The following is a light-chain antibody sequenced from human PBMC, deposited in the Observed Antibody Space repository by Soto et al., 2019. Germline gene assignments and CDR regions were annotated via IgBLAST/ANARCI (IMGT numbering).Light chain of an antibody. CDR3: QQYEDSPFT. CDR2: RAS. J-gene: IGKJ3*01. CDR1: QNVANN. Sequence: EKVMTQSPATLSVSPGERVTLSCRASQNVANNLAWYQQKPGQPPRLLIFRASTRATGVAARFSGSGSGTEFTLTISGLQSEDFAVYYCQQYEDSPFTLGPGTKVDIK. V-gene: IGKV3-15*01.